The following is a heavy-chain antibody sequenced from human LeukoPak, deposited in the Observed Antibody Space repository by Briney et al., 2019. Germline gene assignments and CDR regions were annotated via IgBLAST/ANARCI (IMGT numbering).Heavy chain of an antibody. CDR3: AKHGDNVWGSFRFGLDS. D-gene: IGHD3-16*02. V-gene: IGHV3-23*01. J-gene: IGHJ4*02. Sequence: GGSLRLSCAASGFTFSSYAMSWVRQTPGRGREWVSLIIGSGNSIHYADSVKGRFTVSRDNFKNTVFLQLNNLRPEDTAVYYCAKHGDNVWGSFRFGLDSWGQGTLVTVSS. CDR2: IIGSGNSI. CDR1: GFTFSSYA.